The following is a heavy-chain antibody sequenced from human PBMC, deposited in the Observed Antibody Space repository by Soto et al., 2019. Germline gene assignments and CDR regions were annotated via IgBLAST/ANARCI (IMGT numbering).Heavy chain of an antibody. CDR1: GGSISSGGYS. D-gene: IGHD3-3*02. Sequence: TLSLTCAVSGGSISSGGYSWSWIRQPPGKGLEWIGYIYHSGSTYYNPSLKSRVTISVDKSKNQFSLIVSSVTAADTAVYYCASQKLDVPAFFDYWGQGALVTVAS. CDR2: IYHSGST. CDR3: ASQKLDVPAFFDY. V-gene: IGHV4-30-2*01. J-gene: IGHJ4*02.